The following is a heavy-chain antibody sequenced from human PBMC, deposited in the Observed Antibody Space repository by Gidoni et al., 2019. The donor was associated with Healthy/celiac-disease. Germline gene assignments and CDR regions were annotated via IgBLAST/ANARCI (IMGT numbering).Heavy chain of an antibody. J-gene: IGHJ4*02. Sequence: EVQLVESGGGLVQPGGSLKLSCAASGFTFSGSAMHWVRQASGKGLEWVGRIRSKANSYATAYAASVKGRFTISRDDSKNTAYLQMNSLKTEDTAVYYCTTNVNSSSFDYWGQGTLVTVSS. V-gene: IGHV3-73*01. CDR1: GFTFSGSA. D-gene: IGHD6-6*01. CDR3: TTNVNSSSFDY. CDR2: IRSKANSYAT.